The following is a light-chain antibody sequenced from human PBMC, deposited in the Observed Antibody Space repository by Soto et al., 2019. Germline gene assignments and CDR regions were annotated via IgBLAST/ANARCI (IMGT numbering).Light chain of an antibody. CDR2: DAS. Sequence: AIRLTQSPSSLSASVGDRVTITCRASQGISSALAWYQQKPGKAPKLLIYDASSLESGVPSSFSGSGSGTDFTLTISSLQPEDFATYSCQHFNSYPLTFGQGTRLEIK. CDR3: QHFNSYPLT. J-gene: IGKJ5*01. V-gene: IGKV1-13*02. CDR1: QGISSA.